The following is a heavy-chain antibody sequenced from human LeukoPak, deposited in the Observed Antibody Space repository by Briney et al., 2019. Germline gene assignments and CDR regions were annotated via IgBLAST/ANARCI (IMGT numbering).Heavy chain of an antibody. Sequence: GGSLRLSCAASGFTFSTDAMDWVRQAPGKGLEWVAVISYDGSNKYYADSVKGRFTISRDNSKNTLYLQMNSLRAEDTAVYYCARDPIYGSGSYQPYWFDPWGQGTLVIVSS. D-gene: IGHD3-10*01. J-gene: IGHJ5*02. V-gene: IGHV3-30*01. CDR2: ISYDGSNK. CDR3: ARDPIYGSGSYQPYWFDP. CDR1: GFTFSTDA.